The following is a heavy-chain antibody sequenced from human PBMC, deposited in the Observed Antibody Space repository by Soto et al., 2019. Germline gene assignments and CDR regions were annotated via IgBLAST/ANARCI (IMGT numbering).Heavy chain of an antibody. CDR1: GYTFTSYG. D-gene: IGHD3-10*01. Sequence: ASVKVSCKASGYTFTSYGISWVRQAPGQGLEWMGWISAYNGNTNYAQKLQGRVTMTTDTSTSTAYMELRSLRSDDTAVYYCARDGFSGELLGASPYYYYYMDVWGKGTTVPVSS. J-gene: IGHJ6*03. CDR2: ISAYNGNT. V-gene: IGHV1-18*01. CDR3: ARDGFSGELLGASPYYYYYMDV.